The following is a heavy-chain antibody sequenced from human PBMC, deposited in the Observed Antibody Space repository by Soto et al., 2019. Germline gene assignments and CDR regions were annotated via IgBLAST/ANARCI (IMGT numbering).Heavy chain of an antibody. CDR2: ISSSSSYI. V-gene: IGHV3-21*01. CDR3: ARWAPAATYYYYGMDV. J-gene: IGHJ6*02. CDR1: GFTFSSYS. Sequence: GGSLRLSCAASGFTFSSYSMNWVRQAPGKGLEWVSSISSSSSYIYYADSVKGRFTISRDNAKNSLYLQMNSLRAEDTAVYYCARWAPAATYYYYGMDVWGQGTTVTVSS. D-gene: IGHD2-2*01.